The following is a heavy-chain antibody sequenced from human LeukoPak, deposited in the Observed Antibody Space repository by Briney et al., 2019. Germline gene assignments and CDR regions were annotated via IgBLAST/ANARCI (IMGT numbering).Heavy chain of an antibody. CDR2: LSYDGINK. V-gene: IGHV3-30*03. CDR1: GYTITSYG. D-gene: IGHD3-10*01. Sequence: PGGSLRLSCAVSGYTITSYGMHWVRQAPGKGLEWVAVLSYDGINKFYADFVKGRFTISRDNSRNTLFLQMNGLRADDTAVYYCARDRVQSYYFDNWGQGTLVTVCS. J-gene: IGHJ4*02. CDR3: ARDRVQSYYFDN.